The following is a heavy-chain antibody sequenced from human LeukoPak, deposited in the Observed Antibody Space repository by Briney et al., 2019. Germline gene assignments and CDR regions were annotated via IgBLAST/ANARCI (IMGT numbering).Heavy chain of an antibody. V-gene: IGHV3-23*01. Sequence: PGGSLRLSCAASGFTLSSYAMSWVRQAPGKGLEWVSSISASGGGTYYADSVKGRFTISRDTSKDTLYLPMNSLRAEDTAVYYCAPLAATTDYWGQGTLVTVSS. CDR1: GFTLSSYA. CDR2: ISASGGGT. J-gene: IGHJ4*02. CDR3: APLAATTDY. D-gene: IGHD5-12*01.